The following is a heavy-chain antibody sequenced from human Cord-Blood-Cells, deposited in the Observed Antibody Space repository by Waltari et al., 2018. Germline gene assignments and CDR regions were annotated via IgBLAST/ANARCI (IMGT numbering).Heavy chain of an antibody. CDR2: INHSGST. V-gene: IGHV4-34*01. CDR1: GGSFSGYY. D-gene: IGHD3-10*01. Sequence: QVQLQQWGAGLLKPSETLSLTCAVYGGSFSGYYWTWIRQPPGTGLEWLGEINHSGSTNYNPSLKSRVTISVDTSKNQFSLKLSSVTAADTAVYYCASLALYGSGSYYNGDAFDIWGQGTMVTVSS. CDR3: ASLALYGSGSYYNGDAFDI. J-gene: IGHJ3*02.